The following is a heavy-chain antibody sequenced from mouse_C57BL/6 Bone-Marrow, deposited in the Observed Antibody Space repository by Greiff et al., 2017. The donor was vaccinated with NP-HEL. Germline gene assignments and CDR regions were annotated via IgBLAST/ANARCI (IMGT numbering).Heavy chain of an antibody. CDR2: IYPGDGDT. CDR1: GYEFSNYW. J-gene: IGHJ3*01. Sequence: QVHVKQSGAELVKPGASVKISCKASGYEFSNYWMNWVKQRPGKGLEWIGQIYPGDGDTNYNGKFKDKATLTADNSSSTAYMQSSRLTSEDSAVYVCARGAYWGQGTLVTVSA. V-gene: IGHV1-80*01. CDR3: ARGAY.